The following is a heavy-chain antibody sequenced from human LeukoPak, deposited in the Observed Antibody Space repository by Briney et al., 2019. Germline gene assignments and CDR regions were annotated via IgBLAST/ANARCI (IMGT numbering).Heavy chain of an antibody. V-gene: IGHV4-61*01. CDR1: GYSISSGYY. CDR3: ARSLSGWYLGFDY. CDR2: IYYSGST. J-gene: IGHJ4*02. D-gene: IGHD6-19*01. Sequence: SETLSLTCTVSGYSISSGYYWSWIRQPPGKGLEWIGYIYYSGSTNYNPSLKSRVTISVDTSKNQFSLKLSSVTAADTAVYYCARSLSGWYLGFDYWGQGTLVTVSS.